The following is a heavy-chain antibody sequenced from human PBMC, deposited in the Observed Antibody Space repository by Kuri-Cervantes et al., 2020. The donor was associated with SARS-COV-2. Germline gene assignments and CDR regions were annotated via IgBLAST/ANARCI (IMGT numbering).Heavy chain of an antibody. Sequence: SETLSLTCTVSGGSISSYYWSWIRQPPGKGLEWIGYIYYSGSTNYNPSLKSRVTISVDTSKNQFSLKLSSVTAADTAVYYCARVRIFGVPGFAFDIWGQETMVTVSS. J-gene: IGHJ3*02. V-gene: IGHV4-59*01. D-gene: IGHD3-3*01. CDR3: ARVRIFGVPGFAFDI. CDR1: GGSISSYY. CDR2: IYYSGST.